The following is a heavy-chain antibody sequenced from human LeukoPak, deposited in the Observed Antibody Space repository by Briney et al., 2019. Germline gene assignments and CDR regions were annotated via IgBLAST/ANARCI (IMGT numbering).Heavy chain of an antibody. D-gene: IGHD3-16*01. Sequence: GESLRISCKASGYTFTGYYMHWVRQAPGQGLEWMGWINPNSGDTKYAQKFQGRVTMTRDTSISTAYMELSRLRSDDTAVYYCATQRGSYLWGTDFDYWGQGTLVTVSS. CDR1: GYTFTGYY. J-gene: IGHJ4*02. CDR2: INPNSGDT. V-gene: IGHV1-2*02. CDR3: ATQRGSYLWGTDFDY.